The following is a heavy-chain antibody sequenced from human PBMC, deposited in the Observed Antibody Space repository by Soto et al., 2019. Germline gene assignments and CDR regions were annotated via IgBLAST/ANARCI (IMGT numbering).Heavy chain of an antibody. CDR2: ISSSSSYT. D-gene: IGHD6-13*01. CDR3: ARAMSPRRYSSSWYYFDY. CDR1: GFTFSDYY. J-gene: IGHJ4*02. V-gene: IGHV3-11*06. Sequence: GGSLRLSCAASGFTFSDYYMSWIRQAPGKGLEWVSYISSSSSYTNYADSVKGRFTISRDNAKNSLYLQMNSLRAEDTAGYYCARAMSPRRYSSSWYYFDYWGQGTLVTVSS.